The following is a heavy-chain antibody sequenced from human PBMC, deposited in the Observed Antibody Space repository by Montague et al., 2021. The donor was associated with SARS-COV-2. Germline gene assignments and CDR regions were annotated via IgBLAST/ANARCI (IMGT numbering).Heavy chain of an antibody. D-gene: IGHD4-17*01. CDR2: IDHSGST. CDR1: GGSFSPYY. CDR3: ARSTVTNSPFGFSNKLRSRYNGMDV. V-gene: IGHV4-34*01. Sequence: SETLSLTCAVYGGSFSPYYWAWIRQSPGKGLEWIGNIDHSGSTNYNPSLKSRVTIAVDTSKNQFSLKLTSVTAADTAVFYCARSTVTNSPFGFSNKLRSRYNGMDVWGQGTTVTVSS. J-gene: IGHJ6*02.